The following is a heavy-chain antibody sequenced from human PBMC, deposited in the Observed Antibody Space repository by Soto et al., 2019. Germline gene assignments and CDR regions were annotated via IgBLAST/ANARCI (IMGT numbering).Heavy chain of an antibody. V-gene: IGHV4-39*02. Sequence: HLQESGPGLVKPSETLSLTCSVSGASVSSGGSHYWGWIRQPPGQGLEWIGSLYPSGTSFYNPSLKNRVPLSVDTSKNQSSLQLHSVTAADTAVYHCARAPDSWGQGTLVTVSS. CDR1: GASVSSGGSHY. CDR2: LYPSGTS. CDR3: ARAPDS. J-gene: IGHJ4*02.